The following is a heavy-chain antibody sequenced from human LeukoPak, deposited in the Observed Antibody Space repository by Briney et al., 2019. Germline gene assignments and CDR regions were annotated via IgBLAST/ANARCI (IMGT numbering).Heavy chain of an antibody. Sequence: GGCLRLSCAASGFTFDDYAMHWVRQAPGKGLEWVSGISWNSGSIGYADSVKGRFTISRDNAKNSLYLQMNSLRAEDTALYYCAKDITKSSDFWSGYFPSSRGYYYYGMDVWGQGTTVTVSS. D-gene: IGHD3-3*01. CDR2: ISWNSGSI. J-gene: IGHJ6*02. CDR1: GFTFDDYA. V-gene: IGHV3-9*01. CDR3: AKDITKSSDFWSGYFPSSRGYYYYGMDV.